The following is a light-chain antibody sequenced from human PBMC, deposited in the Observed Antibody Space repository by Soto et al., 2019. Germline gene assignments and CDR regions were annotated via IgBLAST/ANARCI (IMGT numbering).Light chain of an antibody. CDR1: SSNIGSNT. Sequence: QAVLTQPPSASTTPGQRVTISCSGGSSNIGSNTVNWYQQLPGTAPKLLIYNNNQRPSGVPDRISGSKSATSASLAISGLQSEDEADYYCAAWDDSLNGVLFGGGTKLTVL. CDR3: AAWDDSLNGVL. J-gene: IGLJ2*01. CDR2: NNN. V-gene: IGLV1-44*01.